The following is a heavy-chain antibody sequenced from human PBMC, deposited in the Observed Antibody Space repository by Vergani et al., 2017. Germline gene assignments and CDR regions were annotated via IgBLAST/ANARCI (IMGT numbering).Heavy chain of an antibody. J-gene: IGHJ4*02. CDR2: ISSSSSTI. V-gene: IGHV3-48*04. CDR3: AISWNVGGLDY. Sequence: EVQLVESGGGLVQPGGSLRLSCAASGFTFSSYSMNWVRQAPGKGLEWVSYISSSSSTIYYGDSVKGRFTISRDNAKNSLYLQMNSLRADDTAVYYCAISWNVGGLDYWGQGTLVTVSS. D-gene: IGHD1-1*01. CDR1: GFTFSSYS.